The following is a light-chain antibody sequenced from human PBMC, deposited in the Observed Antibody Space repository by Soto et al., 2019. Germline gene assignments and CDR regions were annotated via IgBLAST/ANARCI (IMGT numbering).Light chain of an antibody. CDR2: EAS. CDR1: QSISGL. V-gene: IGKV1-5*03. CDR3: QLYRSYSS. J-gene: IGKJ2*01. Sequence: DIPMTQSPSTLSASVGDRVTITCRAGQSISGLLAWYQKKPGKAPKLLLYEASTLESGVPSRLSGSGSGTEFTLTINSLQPDDFATYCCQLYRSYSSFGQGTRLEI.